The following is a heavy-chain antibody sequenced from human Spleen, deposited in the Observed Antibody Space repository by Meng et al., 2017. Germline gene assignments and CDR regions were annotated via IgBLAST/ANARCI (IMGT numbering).Heavy chain of an antibody. V-gene: IGHV3-15*01. CDR1: GFYFPNAH. CDR3: FGHIGY. D-gene: IGHD3-9*01. Sequence: GESLNTSCAASGFYFPNAHMSWARQAPGKGLEVVGRIKSNPDGETIDYAAAVKGRFTISRDDPKNMVYLQMSSLKSEDTAVYYYFGHIGYWGQGTLVTVSS. CDR2: IKSNPDGETI. J-gene: IGHJ4*02.